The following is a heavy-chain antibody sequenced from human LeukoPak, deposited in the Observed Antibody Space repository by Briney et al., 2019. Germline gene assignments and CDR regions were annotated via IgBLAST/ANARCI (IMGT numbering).Heavy chain of an antibody. CDR2: IMSSSSNI. V-gene: IGHV3-21*01. CDR3: ARLLYNFGAYMDV. D-gene: IGHD3-3*01. J-gene: IGHJ6*03. CDR1: GFSFGSYS. Sequence: PGGSLRLSCAASGFSFGSYSMNWVRQAPGKALEWVSSIMSSSSNIYYADSVKGRFTISRDNAKNSLHLQMSSLRAEDTAVCYCARLLYNFGAYMDVWGKGTTVTVSS.